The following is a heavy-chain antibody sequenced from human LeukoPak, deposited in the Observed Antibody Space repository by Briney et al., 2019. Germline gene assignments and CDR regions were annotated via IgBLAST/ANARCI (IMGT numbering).Heavy chain of an antibody. Sequence: GRSLRLSCAASGFTSSSYGMHWVRQAPGKGLEWVAVISYDGSNKYYADSVKGRFTISRDNSKNTLYLQMNSLRAEDTAVYYCAKAGRIAAAGIGSVYGMDVWGQGTTVTVSS. CDR2: ISYDGSNK. CDR1: GFTSSSYG. CDR3: AKAGRIAAAGIGSVYGMDV. J-gene: IGHJ6*02. V-gene: IGHV3-30*18. D-gene: IGHD6-13*01.